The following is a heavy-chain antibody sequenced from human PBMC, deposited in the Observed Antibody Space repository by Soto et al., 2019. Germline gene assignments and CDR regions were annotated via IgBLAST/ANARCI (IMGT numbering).Heavy chain of an antibody. CDR2: ISTFNGNA. D-gene: IGHD2-8*02. V-gene: IGHV1-18*01. J-gene: IGHJ5*02. CDR1: GYTLSSYG. Sequence: CASVKVSCKTSGYTLSSYGIMWVRQAPGQGLECMGWISTFNGNAHYAQNLQDRVTMTTDTSTSTVYLEMTSLTSDDTGVYYCARLNGYSTGWSATWGQGTLVTVS. CDR3: ARLNGYSTGWSAT.